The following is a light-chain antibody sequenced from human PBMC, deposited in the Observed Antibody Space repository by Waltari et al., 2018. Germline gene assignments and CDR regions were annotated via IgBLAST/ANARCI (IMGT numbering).Light chain of an antibody. Sequence: IQLTQSPSSLSASVGDRVTITDRPSQGISSYFAWYQQKPGKAPKLLIYAASTLQYGVPARFSGSGYGTDFTLTINSLQPEDFATYYCQQLISYPLTFGGGTRVEI. CDR2: AAS. V-gene: IGKV1-9*01. CDR3: QQLISYPLT. J-gene: IGKJ4*01. CDR1: QGISSY.